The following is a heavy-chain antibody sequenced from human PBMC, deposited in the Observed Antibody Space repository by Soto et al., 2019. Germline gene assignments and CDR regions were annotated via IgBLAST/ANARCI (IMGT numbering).Heavy chain of an antibody. Sequence: QVQLVQSGAEVKKPGSSVKVSCKTSGDIFSGYSISWVRQAPGQGLEWMGGIIPIFGTTNYAQRFHGRVTITADKSTSTVYMELYSRKSEDTAVYYCARDLGSGYDPGDYWGQGTLVTVSS. CDR3: ARDLGSGYDPGDY. J-gene: IGHJ4*02. CDR2: IIPIFGTT. V-gene: IGHV1-69*14. D-gene: IGHD5-12*01. CDR1: GDIFSGYS.